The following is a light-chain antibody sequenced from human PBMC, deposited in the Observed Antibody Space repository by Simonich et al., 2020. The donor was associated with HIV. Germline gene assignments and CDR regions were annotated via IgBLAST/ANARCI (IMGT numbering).Light chain of an antibody. CDR3: QQANSFPRT. CDR1: QSISSY. CDR2: AAS. V-gene: IGKV1-39*01. J-gene: IGKJ1*01. Sequence: DIQMTQSPSSLSASVGDRVTITCRASQSISSYLNWYQQKPGKAPKLLIYAASSLQSGVPSKFSGSRSGTDFTLTISSLQPEDFATYYSQQANSFPRTFGQGTKVEIK.